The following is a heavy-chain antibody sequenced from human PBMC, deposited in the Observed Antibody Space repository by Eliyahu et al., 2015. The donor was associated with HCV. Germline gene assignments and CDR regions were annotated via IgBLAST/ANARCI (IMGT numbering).Heavy chain of an antibody. CDR2: ISSDSSHI. CDR1: GFTFSSYS. Sequence: EVQLVEAGGGLVKPGGSLRLSCVASGFTFSSYSMNWLRQAPGKGLEWVSSISSDSSHIYYADSVKGRFTISRDNAKNSLYLQMNSLRVEDTAVYYCGRSQEVGIGPVRALDYWGQGTLVSVFS. V-gene: IGHV3-21*01. D-gene: IGHD3-3*02. CDR3: GRSQEVGIGPVRALDY. J-gene: IGHJ4*02.